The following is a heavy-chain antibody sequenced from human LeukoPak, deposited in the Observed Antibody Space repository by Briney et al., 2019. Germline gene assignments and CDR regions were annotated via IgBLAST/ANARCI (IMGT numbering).Heavy chain of an antibody. V-gene: IGHV4-34*01. Sequence: SETLSLTCAVYGGSFSGYYWSWIRQPPGKGLEWIGEINHSGSTNYNPSLKSRVTIPVDTSKNQFSLKLSSVTAADTAVYYCARRTGRVAAAGNWFDPWGQGTLVTVSS. D-gene: IGHD6-13*01. CDR2: INHSGST. J-gene: IGHJ5*02. CDR1: GGSFSGYY. CDR3: ARRTGRVAAAGNWFDP.